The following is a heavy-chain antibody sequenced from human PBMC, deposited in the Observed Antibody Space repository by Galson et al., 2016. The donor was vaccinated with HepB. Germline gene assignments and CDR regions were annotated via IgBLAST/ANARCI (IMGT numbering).Heavy chain of an antibody. CDR1: GASFSGYY. CDR3: ARGGSGWYDRNWFEP. J-gene: IGHJ5*02. D-gene: IGHD6-19*01. Sequence: SETLSLTCVVYGASFSGYYWSWIRQPPGKGLEWIGAINHSGSTNYNPSLKSRVTISVDASKNHFFLKVSSVTAADTAVYYCARGGSGWYDRNWFEPWGQGTLVTVSS. V-gene: IGHV4-34*01. CDR2: INHSGST.